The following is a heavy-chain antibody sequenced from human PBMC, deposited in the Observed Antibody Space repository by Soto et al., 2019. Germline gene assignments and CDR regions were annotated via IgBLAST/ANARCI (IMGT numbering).Heavy chain of an antibody. Sequence: ASVKVSCKASGYTFTSYYMHWVRQAPGQGLEWMGIINPSGGSTSYAQKFQGRVTMTRDTSTSTVYMELSSLRSEDTAVYYCAIEGQLVPSYTTGYDYGMDVWGQ. V-gene: IGHV1-46*01. D-gene: IGHD6-6*01. CDR1: GYTFTSYY. CDR3: AIEGQLVPSYTTGYDYGMDV. J-gene: IGHJ6*02. CDR2: INPSGGST.